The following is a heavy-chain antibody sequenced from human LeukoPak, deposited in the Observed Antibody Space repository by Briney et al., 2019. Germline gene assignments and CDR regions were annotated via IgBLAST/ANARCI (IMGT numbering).Heavy chain of an antibody. V-gene: IGHV1-2*02. Sequence: ASVTVSCKASGYTFTGYYMHWVRQAPGQGLEWMGWINPNSGGTNYAQKFQGRVTMTRDTSISTAYMELSRLRSDDTAVYYCARDPAYCSGGSCYLWFDPWGQGTLVTVSS. CDR3: ARDPAYCSGGSCYLWFDP. D-gene: IGHD2-15*01. CDR1: GYTFTGYY. CDR2: INPNSGGT. J-gene: IGHJ5*02.